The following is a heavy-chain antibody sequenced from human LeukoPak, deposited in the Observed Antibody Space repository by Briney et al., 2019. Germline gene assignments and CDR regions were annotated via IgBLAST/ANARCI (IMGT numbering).Heavy chain of an antibody. CDR2: INHSGST. J-gene: IGHJ5*02. CDR1: GGSFSGYY. CDR3: ASRGYCSSTSCSNWFDP. D-gene: IGHD2-2*01. Sequence: SETLSLTCAVYGGSFSGYYWSWIRQPPGKGLEWIGEINHSGSTNYNPSLKSRGTISVDTSKNQFSLKLSSVTAADTAVYYCASRGYCSSTSCSNWFDPWGQGTLVTVSS. V-gene: IGHV4-34*01.